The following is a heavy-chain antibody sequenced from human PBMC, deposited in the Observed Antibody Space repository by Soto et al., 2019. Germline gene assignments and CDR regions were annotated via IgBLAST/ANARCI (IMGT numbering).Heavy chain of an antibody. D-gene: IGHD3-10*01. Sequence: ASVKVSCKTSGFTFSTSAVQWVRQARGQRLEWIGWIVVGNSRTNYAQKFQDRVTITRDTSTSTSYLEINRLTYGDTAVYYCVADTLQKALWGQGTLVTVSS. CDR3: VADTLQKAL. V-gene: IGHV1-58*01. CDR1: GFTFSTSA. J-gene: IGHJ1*01. CDR2: IVVGNSRT.